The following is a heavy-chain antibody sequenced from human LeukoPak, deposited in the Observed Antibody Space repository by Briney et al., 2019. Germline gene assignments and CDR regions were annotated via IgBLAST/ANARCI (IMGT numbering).Heavy chain of an antibody. D-gene: IGHD4-23*01. Sequence: SETLSLTCTVSGVTISTYYWSWIRQPPGKGLEWIGYIYYSGSTNYNSSLKSRVTISVDTSKNQFSLKLSSVTAADTAVYYCARSSDYGGLGFFQHWGQGTLVTVSS. V-gene: IGHV4-59*01. CDR3: ARSSDYGGLGFFQH. J-gene: IGHJ1*01. CDR2: IYYSGST. CDR1: GVTISTYY.